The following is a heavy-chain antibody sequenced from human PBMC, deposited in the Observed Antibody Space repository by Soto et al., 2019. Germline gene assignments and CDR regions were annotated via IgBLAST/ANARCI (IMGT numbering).Heavy chain of an antibody. CDR1: VFTVSSNY. J-gene: IGHJ4*02. Sequence: WGSLRIACASSVFTVSSNYMNWVRQAPGKGLEWVSVIYTSGSTYYADSVKGRFTISRDNSKNTLYLQMNSLRAEDTAVYYCTRDGDGYSIDFWGQGTMVTVSS. V-gene: IGHV3-53*01. D-gene: IGHD5-18*01. CDR2: IYTSGST. CDR3: TRDGDGYSIDF.